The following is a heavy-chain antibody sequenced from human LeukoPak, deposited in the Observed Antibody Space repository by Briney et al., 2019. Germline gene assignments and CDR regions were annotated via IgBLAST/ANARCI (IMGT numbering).Heavy chain of an antibody. CDR2: IYYSGST. CDR1: GGSISSYY. Sequence: SETLSLTCTVSGGSISSYYWSWIRQPPGKGLEWIGYIYYSGSTNYNPSLKSRVTISVDTSKNQFSLKLSSVTAADTAVYYCATRDVDRVAGGPALDIWGQGTMVTVSS. CDR3: ATRDVDRVAGGPALDI. J-gene: IGHJ3*02. V-gene: IGHV4-59*08. D-gene: IGHD6-19*01.